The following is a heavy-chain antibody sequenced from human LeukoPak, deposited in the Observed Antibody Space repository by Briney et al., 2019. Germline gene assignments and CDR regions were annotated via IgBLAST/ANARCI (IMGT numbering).Heavy chain of an antibody. CDR1: GDSISNYY. Sequence: SETLSLTRTVSGDSISNYYWSWIRQPVGKGLEWIGRIYTGGSTNYNPSLKSRVTMSVDTSKNQFSLKLSSVTAADTAMFYCARLAYGDYYFDYWGQGTLVTVSS. J-gene: IGHJ4*02. D-gene: IGHD4-17*01. CDR2: IYTGGST. CDR3: ARLAYGDYYFDY. V-gene: IGHV4-4*07.